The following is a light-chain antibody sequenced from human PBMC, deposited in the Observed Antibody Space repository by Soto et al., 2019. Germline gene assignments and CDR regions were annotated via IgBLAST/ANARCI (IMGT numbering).Light chain of an antibody. CDR1: SGSIASNY. V-gene: IGLV6-57*01. J-gene: IGLJ3*02. CDR3: QSYDSSLSAL. Sequence: NFMLTQPHSVSESPGKTVIISCTRSSGSIASNYVQWYQQRPGSSPTTVIYEDNQRPSGVPDRFSGSKSGTSASLAITGLQAEDEADYYCQSYDSSLSALFGGGTKLTVL. CDR2: EDN.